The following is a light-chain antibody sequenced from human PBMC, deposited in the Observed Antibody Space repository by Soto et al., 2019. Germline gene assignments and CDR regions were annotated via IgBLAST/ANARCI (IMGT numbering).Light chain of an antibody. V-gene: IGKV3-20*01. CDR1: QSVSSSY. CDR3: QHYGRSPTWQ. CDR2: GAS. J-gene: IGKJ1*01. Sequence: EIVLTQSPGTLSLSPGERANLSCRASQSVSSSYLAWHQQKPGQAPRLLIYGASSRATGIPDRFSGSGSGTDFNLTISRLEPEDFAVYYCQHYGRSPTWQFGQGTKVEIK.